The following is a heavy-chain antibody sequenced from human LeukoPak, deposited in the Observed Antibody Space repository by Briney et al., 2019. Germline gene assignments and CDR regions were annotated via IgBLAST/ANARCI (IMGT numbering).Heavy chain of an antibody. Sequence: SETLSLTCTVSGGSISSYYWSWIRQPPGKGLEWIGYIYYSGSTNYNPSLKSRVTISVDTSKNQFSLKLSSVTAADTAVYYCARSHQTYYYDSSGYPRHYYYYGMDVWGQGTTVTVSS. V-gene: IGHV4-59*01. CDR2: IYYSGST. CDR1: GGSISSYY. J-gene: IGHJ6*02. D-gene: IGHD3-22*01. CDR3: ARSHQTYYYDSSGYPRHYYYYGMDV.